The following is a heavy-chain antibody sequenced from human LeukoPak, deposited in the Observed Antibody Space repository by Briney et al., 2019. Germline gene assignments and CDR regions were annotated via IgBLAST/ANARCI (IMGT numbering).Heavy chain of an antibody. CDR1: GGSISPHY. CDR3: AGTTVTRSGGDY. J-gene: IGHJ4*02. V-gene: IGHV4-59*11. CDR2: LYFSGCP. D-gene: IGHD4-17*01. Sequence: PSEPLSLTCTVSGGSISPHYWSWLRQPPGKGLEYIGYLYFSGCPNYNPSLKSRVTISVDTSKNQFSLKLSSVTAADTAVYYCAGTTVTRSGGDYWGQGTLVTVSS.